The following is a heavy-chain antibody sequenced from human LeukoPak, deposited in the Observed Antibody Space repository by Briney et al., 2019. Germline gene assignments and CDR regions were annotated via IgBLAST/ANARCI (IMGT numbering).Heavy chain of an antibody. D-gene: IGHD3-3*01. J-gene: IGHJ4*02. CDR2: IYHSGST. V-gene: IGHV4-4*02. CDR1: GGSISSSNW. CDR3: AREGDTIFGVVITRYYFDY. Sequence: SETLSLTCAVSGGSISSSNWWSWVRQPPGNGLEWIGEIYHSGSTNYNPSLKSRVTISVDKSKNQFSLKLSSVTAADTAVYYCAREGDTIFGVVITRYYFDYWGQGTLVTVSS.